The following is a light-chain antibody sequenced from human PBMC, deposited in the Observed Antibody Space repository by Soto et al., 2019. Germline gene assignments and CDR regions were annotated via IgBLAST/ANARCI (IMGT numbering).Light chain of an antibody. CDR2: LAS. Sequence: DIVMTQSPDSLAVSLGERATLNYRSSQSLLYSSNNKTSLTWYQHQPGQPPKLLIYLASTRDTGVPALFSGSGSGTDFTPTINILQGEDVAVYYFQQYFFTPWTFGQGTKVESK. J-gene: IGKJ1*01. CDR1: QSLLYSSNNKTS. CDR3: QQYFFTPWT. V-gene: IGKV4-1*01.